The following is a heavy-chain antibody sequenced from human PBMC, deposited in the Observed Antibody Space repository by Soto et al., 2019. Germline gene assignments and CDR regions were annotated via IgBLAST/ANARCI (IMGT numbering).Heavy chain of an antibody. CDR1: GFDFNTYG. J-gene: IGHJ5*02. V-gene: IGHV3-30*18. CDR2: ISFDGGNQ. CDR3: AKDSSVTAAGSGGWFDP. Sequence: QVQLVQSGGGVVQPGRSLRLSCAASGFDFNTYGFHWVRQAPGKGLEWVAGISFDGGNQYYADSVKGRFTISRDKSNSTLYLQMSSLGAEDTATYFCAKDSSVTAAGSGGWFDPRGQGTLVIISS. D-gene: IGHD6-13*01.